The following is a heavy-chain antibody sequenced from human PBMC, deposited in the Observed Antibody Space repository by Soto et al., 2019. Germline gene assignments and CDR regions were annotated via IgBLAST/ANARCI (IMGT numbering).Heavy chain of an antibody. Sequence: GSLRLSCAASGFTFSSYAMSWVRQAPGKGLEWVSAISDSGGSTHYADSVKGRFTISRDNSKNTLYLQMSSLRAEDTAVYYCAKWEDCSGGTCYGDSWGQGTLVTVSS. CDR3: AKWEDCSGGTCYGDS. D-gene: IGHD2-15*01. V-gene: IGHV3-23*01. J-gene: IGHJ5*01. CDR1: GFTFSSYA. CDR2: ISDSGGST.